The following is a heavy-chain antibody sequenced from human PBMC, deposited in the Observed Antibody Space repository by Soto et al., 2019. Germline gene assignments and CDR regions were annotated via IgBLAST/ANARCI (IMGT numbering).Heavy chain of an antibody. D-gene: IGHD5-18*01. CDR2: ISANNGNT. Sequence: ASVKVSCKASGYTFISYGISWARQAPGQGLEWLGWISANNGNTKYAQSFQGRVSMSTDASTNTAYMELRSLTSDDTAVYYCARTDTSMVTFYWGQGTLVTVSS. CDR1: GYTFISYG. V-gene: IGHV1-18*01. J-gene: IGHJ4*02. CDR3: ARTDTSMVTFY.